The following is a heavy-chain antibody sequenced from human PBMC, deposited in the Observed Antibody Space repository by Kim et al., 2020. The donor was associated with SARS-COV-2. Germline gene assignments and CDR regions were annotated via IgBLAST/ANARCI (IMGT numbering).Heavy chain of an antibody. V-gene: IGHV3-21*01. J-gene: IGHJ6*03. CDR3: AREVPRPRSYYYYYDMDV. CDR1: GFTFSSYS. Sequence: WGSLRLSCAASGFTFSSYSMNWVRQAPGKGLELVSSISSSCSYISYADPVKGRFTISRDNAKNSLYLQKNSLRAADTAVEYCAREVPRPRSYYYYYDMDV. CDR2: ISSSCSYI. D-gene: IGHD1-26*01.